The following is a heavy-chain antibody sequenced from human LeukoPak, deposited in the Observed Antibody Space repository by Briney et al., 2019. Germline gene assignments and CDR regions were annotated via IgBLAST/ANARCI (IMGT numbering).Heavy chain of an antibody. CDR3: ASKVGATLYWFDP. Sequence: SETLSLTCAVYGGSFSGYYWSWIRQPPGKGLEWIGEISHSGSTNYNPSLKSRVTISVDTSKNQFSLKLSSVTAADTAVYYCASKVGATLYWFDPWGQGTLVTVSS. J-gene: IGHJ5*02. CDR2: ISHSGST. V-gene: IGHV4-34*01. CDR1: GGSFSGYY. D-gene: IGHD1-26*01.